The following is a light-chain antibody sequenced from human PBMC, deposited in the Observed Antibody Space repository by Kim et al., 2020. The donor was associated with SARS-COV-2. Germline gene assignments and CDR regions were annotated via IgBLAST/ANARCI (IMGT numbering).Light chain of an antibody. CDR2: FDY. CDR1: ELEFKS. J-gene: IGLJ7*01. Sequence: SYELTQPPSMSVSSGQTASITCSGEELEFKSVSWYHQKAGQSPVLVLYFDYRRPSGIPERFSGSRSGNTATLTIRETHSVDEGDYYCQVWGVGTAVFGGGTQLTVL. CDR3: QVWGVGTAV. V-gene: IGLV3-1*01.